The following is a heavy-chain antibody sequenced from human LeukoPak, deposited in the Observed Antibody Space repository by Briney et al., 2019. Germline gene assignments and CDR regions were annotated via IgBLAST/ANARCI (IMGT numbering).Heavy chain of an antibody. J-gene: IGHJ5*02. D-gene: IGHD3-10*01. CDR1: GGTFSSYA. CDR2: IIPILGIA. CDR3: ARDLGYYGSGSSGWFDP. Sequence: GASVKVSCKASGGTFSSYAISWVRQAPGQGLEWMGRIIPILGIANYTQKFQGRVTITADKSTSTAYMELSSLRSEDTAVYYCARDLGYYGSGSSGWFDPWGQGTLVTVSS. V-gene: IGHV1-69*04.